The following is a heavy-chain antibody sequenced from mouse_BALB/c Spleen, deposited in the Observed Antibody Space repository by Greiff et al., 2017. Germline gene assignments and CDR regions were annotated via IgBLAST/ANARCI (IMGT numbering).Heavy chain of an antibody. CDR3: ARGITTVVGRGAMDY. CDR1: GFTFSSYA. D-gene: IGHD1-1*01. Sequence: EVHLVESGGGLVKPGGSLKLSCAASGFTFSSYAMSWVRQTPEKRLEWVASISSGGSTYYPDSVKGRFTISRDNARNILYLQMSSLRSEDTAMYYCARGITTVVGRGAMDYWGQGTSVTVSS. J-gene: IGHJ4*01. V-gene: IGHV5-6-5*01. CDR2: ISSGGST.